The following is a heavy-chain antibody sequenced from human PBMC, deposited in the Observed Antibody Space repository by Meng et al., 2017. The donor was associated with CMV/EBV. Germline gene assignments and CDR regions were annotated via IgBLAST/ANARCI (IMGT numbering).Heavy chain of an antibody. D-gene: IGHD5-18*01. CDR1: GYTFSGYF. Sequence: SCTASGYTFSGYFIHWIRQAPGQRLEWMGWINPNNRDTKYAARFQGRVTMTRDTSTNTVYMELDSLRFVDTAIYYCAKDESNGYTDYWGPGTLVTVSS. CDR3: AKDESNGYTDY. V-gene: IGHV1-2*02. CDR2: INPNNRDT. J-gene: IGHJ4*02.